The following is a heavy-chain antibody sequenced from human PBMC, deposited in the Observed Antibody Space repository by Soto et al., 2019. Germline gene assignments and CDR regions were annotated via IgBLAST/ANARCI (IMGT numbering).Heavy chain of an antibody. J-gene: IGHJ6*02. CDR3: ARSRDGYSFYFYYGMDG. D-gene: IGHD4-4*01. V-gene: IGHV5-51*01. Sequence: WVRQMPGKGLEWMGIIKPGGSDLRYSPSFRGQVTISRDNSKNTLYLQMNSLRAEDTAVYYCARSRDGYSFYFYYGMDGWGQGTTVTVSS. CDR2: IKPGGSDL.